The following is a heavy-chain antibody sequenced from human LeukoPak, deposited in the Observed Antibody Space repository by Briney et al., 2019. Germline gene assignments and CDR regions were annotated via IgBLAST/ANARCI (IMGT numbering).Heavy chain of an antibody. D-gene: IGHD3-22*01. J-gene: IGHJ4*02. V-gene: IGHV1-18*01. CDR3: ARAFHDSSGNYYFDY. CDR1: GYTFTRYG. CDR2: IRAYNGNT. Sequence: ASVKVSSKASGYTFTRYGISWVRHAPGQGIEWMGWIRAYNGNTNYAQKLQGRVTMTTDTSTSTAYMELRSLRSDDTAVYYCARAFHDSSGNYYFDYWGQGTLVTVSS.